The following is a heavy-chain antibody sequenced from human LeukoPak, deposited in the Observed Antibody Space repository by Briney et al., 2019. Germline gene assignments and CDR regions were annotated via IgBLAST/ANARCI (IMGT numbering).Heavy chain of an antibody. V-gene: IGHV3-33*01. J-gene: IGHJ4*02. CDR3: ARASGSYDY. CDR1: GFPFSTYG. CDR2: IWYDGSTK. D-gene: IGHD1-26*01. Sequence: GGSLRLFCAASGFPFSTYGMHWVRQAPGKGLEWVAVIWYDGSTKYYADSVKGRFIISRDNSKNILYLHMNSLRPEDTAVYYCARASGSYDYWGQGTLVTVSS.